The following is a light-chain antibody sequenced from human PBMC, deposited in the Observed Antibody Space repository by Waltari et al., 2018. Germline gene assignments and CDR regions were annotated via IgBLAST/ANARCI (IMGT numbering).Light chain of an antibody. Sequence: DIQMTQSPSNLSASVADRVTITCRASQGLGSWLAWFQQKPGKAPDLLIYKASNLESGVPSRFSGSGYGREFTLTITSLQAENSATYYCQQYNSYPWTFGQGTKLEIK. CDR1: QGLGSW. V-gene: IGKV1-5*03. CDR2: KAS. J-gene: IGKJ2*02. CDR3: QQYNSYPWT.